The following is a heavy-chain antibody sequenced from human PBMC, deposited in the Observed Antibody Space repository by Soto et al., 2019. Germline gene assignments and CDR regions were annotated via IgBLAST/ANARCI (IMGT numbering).Heavy chain of an antibody. CDR2: ISSSSSYI. J-gene: IGHJ4*02. D-gene: IGHD2-2*01. V-gene: IGHV3-21*01. CDR3: ARTLLGYCSSTSCQSPILFDY. Sequence: EVQLVESGGGLVKPGGSLRLSCAASGFTFSSYSMNWVRQAPGKGLEWVSSISSSSSYIYYADSVKGRFTISRDNAKNSLYQQMNSLRAEDTAVYYCARTLLGYCSSTSCQSPILFDYWGQGSLVTVSS. CDR1: GFTFSSYS.